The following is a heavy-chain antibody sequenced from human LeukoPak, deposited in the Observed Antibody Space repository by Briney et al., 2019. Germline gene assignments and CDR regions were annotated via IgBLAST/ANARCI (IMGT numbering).Heavy chain of an antibody. CDR1: GFTFSSYA. J-gene: IGHJ4*02. CDR3: ARDEYTVDSSGYSAGGNY. D-gene: IGHD3-22*01. CDR2: ISSSSSYI. V-gene: IGHV3-21*01. Sequence: PGGSLRLSCAASGFTFSSYAMSWVRQAPGKGLEWVSSISSSSSYIYYADSVKGRFTISRDNAKNSLYLQMNSLRAEDTAVYYCARDEYTVDSSGYSAGGNYWGQGTLVTVSS.